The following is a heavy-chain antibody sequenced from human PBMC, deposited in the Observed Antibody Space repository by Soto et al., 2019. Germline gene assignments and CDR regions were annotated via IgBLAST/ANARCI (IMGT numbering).Heavy chain of an antibody. Sequence: SETLSLTCAVYGGSVGGYDWSWVRRPPGKGLEWIGEINHSGSITYAPSLKSRVTMSVDTSKNQFSLRLNSVTAADTAVYYCARGEVTTGVFWGQGTLVTVSS. D-gene: IGHD4-17*01. V-gene: IGHV4-34*01. CDR2: INHSGSI. CDR1: GGSVGGYD. CDR3: ARGEVTTGVF. J-gene: IGHJ4*02.